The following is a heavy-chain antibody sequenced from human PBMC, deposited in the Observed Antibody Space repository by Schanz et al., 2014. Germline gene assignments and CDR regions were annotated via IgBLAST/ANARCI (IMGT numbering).Heavy chain of an antibody. D-gene: IGHD3-10*01. CDR1: GFIFRSFG. V-gene: IGHV3-23*01. CDR3: AKGRFGELSAFDI. CDR2: ISGSGGST. J-gene: IGHJ3*02. Sequence: DVHLLESGGGLVQPGGSLRLSCATSGFIFRSFGIHWVRQAPGKGLEWVSAISGSGGSTYYADSVKGRFTISRDNSKNTLYLQMNSLRAEDTAVYCCAKGRFGELSAFDIWGQGTMVTVSS.